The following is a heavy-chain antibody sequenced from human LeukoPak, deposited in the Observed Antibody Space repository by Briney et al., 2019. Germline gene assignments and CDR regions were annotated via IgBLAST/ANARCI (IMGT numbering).Heavy chain of an antibody. Sequence: PSETLSLTCTVSGGSISSSSYYWGWIRQPPGKGLEWMGSIYYSGSTYYNPSLKSRVTISVDTSKNQFSLKLSSVTAADTAVYYCARPNIVVVSAAIAYIVATVFDYWGQGTLVTVSS. V-gene: IGHV4-39*01. CDR2: IYYSGST. CDR1: GGSISSSSYY. CDR3: ARPNIVVVSAAIAYIVATVFDY. J-gene: IGHJ4*02. D-gene: IGHD2-2*02.